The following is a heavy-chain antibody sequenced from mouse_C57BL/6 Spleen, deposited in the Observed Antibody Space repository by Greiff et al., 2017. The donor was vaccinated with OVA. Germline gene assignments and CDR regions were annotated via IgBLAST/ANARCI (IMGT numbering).Heavy chain of an antibody. D-gene: IGHD4-1*01. CDR3: ARSLGLDY. CDR2: IDPSDSYT. V-gene: IGHV1-69*01. CDR1: GYTFTSYW. J-gene: IGHJ2*01. Sequence: QVQLQQPGAELVMPGASVKLSCKASGYTFTSYWMHWVKQRPGQGLKRIGEIDPSDSYTNYNQKFKGKSTLTVDKSSSTAYMQLSSLTSEDSAVYYCARSLGLDYWGQGTTLTVSS.